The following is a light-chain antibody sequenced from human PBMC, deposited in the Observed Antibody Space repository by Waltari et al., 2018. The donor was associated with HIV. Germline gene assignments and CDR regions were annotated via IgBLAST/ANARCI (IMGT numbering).Light chain of an antibody. Sequence: DIQMTQSPSTLSASVGDRVTLTCRASQSLNNWLAWYQQKPGKAPKLLIYKASSLESGVPSRFSGRGSGTEFTLTISSLQPDDFGTYYCQQYNSYSTWTFGQGTKVEIK. V-gene: IGKV1-5*03. CDR1: QSLNNW. J-gene: IGKJ1*01. CDR2: KAS. CDR3: QQYNSYSTWT.